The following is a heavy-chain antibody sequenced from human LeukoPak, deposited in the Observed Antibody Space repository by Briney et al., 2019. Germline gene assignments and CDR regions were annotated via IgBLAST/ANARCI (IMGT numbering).Heavy chain of an antibody. CDR2: IYYSGST. Sequence: SETLSLTCTVSGGSINSYYWSWIRQPPGKGLEWIGYIYYSGSTNYNPSLKSRVTISVDTSKNQFSLKLRSVTAADTAVYYCARENKLNPFGVMGYYYYYMDVWGKGTTVTVSS. V-gene: IGHV4-59*01. CDR1: GGSINSYY. CDR3: ARENKLNPFGVMGYYYYYMDV. J-gene: IGHJ6*03. D-gene: IGHD3-10*01.